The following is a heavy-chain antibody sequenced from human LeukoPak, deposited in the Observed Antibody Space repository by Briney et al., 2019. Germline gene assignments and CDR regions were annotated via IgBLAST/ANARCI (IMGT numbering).Heavy chain of an antibody. CDR2: IIPILGIA. CDR1: GGTFISYA. CDR3: ASASKDTAMVIDYYYYGMDV. D-gene: IGHD5-18*01. Sequence: GASVNVSFKPSGGTFISYAISWVRQAPGQGLEWMERIIPILGIANYAQKFQGRVTITADKSTSTAYMELSSLRSEDTAVYYCASASKDTAMVIDYYYYGMDVWGQGTTVTVSS. J-gene: IGHJ6*02. V-gene: IGHV1-69*04.